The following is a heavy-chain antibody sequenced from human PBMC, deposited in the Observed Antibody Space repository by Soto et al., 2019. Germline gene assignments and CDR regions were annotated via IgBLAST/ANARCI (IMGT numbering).Heavy chain of an antibody. Sequence: QVQLQQRGAGLLKPSETLSLTCAVYGGSFSGYSWTWIRQSPGKELEWIGQINAAGSAIYNPSLKSRVSISVGTSNNEFFLDLTAVTAADTALYYCARGLFSGTSYSGGWHFFDYWGQGTLVTVSS. D-gene: IGHD3-10*01. CDR2: INAAGSA. V-gene: IGHV4-34*01. CDR1: GGSFSGYS. CDR3: ARGLFSGTSYSGGWHFFDY. J-gene: IGHJ4*02.